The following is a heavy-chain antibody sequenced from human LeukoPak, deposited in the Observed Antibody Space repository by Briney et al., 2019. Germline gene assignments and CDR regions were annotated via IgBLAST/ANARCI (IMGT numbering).Heavy chain of an antibody. CDR2: IFYSGST. Sequence: KPSETLSLTCTVSGVSISSSYWTWIRQPPGKGLEWIGYIFYSGSTNYNPSLKSRGTISVDTSRNQFSLKLTSVTAADTAIYYCARDVDGLGIDYWGQGALVTVSS. V-gene: IGHV4-59*01. J-gene: IGHJ4*02. CDR3: ARDVDGLGIDY. D-gene: IGHD3/OR15-3a*01. CDR1: GVSISSSY.